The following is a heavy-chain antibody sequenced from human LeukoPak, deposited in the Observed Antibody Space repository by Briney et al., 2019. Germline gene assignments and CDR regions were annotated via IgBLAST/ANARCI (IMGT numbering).Heavy chain of an antibody. CDR3: ARDINKLERRGANIYYYYGMDV. CDR1: GGSLSSGSYY. J-gene: IGHJ6*02. Sequence: SETLSLTCTVSGGSLSSGSYYCRWIRQPAGKGLEWIGRIYTSGSTNYNPSLKSRVTISVDTSKNQFSPKLSSVTAADTAVYYCARDINKLERRGANIYYYYGMDVWGQGTTVTVSS. D-gene: IGHD1-1*01. CDR2: IYTSGST. V-gene: IGHV4-61*02.